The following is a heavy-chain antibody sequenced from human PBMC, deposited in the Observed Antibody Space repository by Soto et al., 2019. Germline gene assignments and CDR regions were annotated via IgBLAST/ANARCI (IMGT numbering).Heavy chain of an antibody. V-gene: IGHV4-31*03. CDR1: GGSIISGGYY. J-gene: IGHJ5*02. Sequence: SETLSLTCTVSGGSIISGGYYWIWIRQHPGKGLEWIGYIYYSGSTYYNPSLKSRVTISVDTSKNQFSLKLSSVTAADTAVYYCARESSSGNWFDPWGQGTLVTVSS. CDR2: IYYSGST. CDR3: ARESSSGNWFDP. D-gene: IGHD6-6*01.